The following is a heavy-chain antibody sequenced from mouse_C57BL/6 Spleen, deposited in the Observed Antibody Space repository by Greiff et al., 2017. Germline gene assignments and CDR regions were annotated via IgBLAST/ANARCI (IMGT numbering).Heavy chain of an antibody. CDR1: GYSFTDYN. V-gene: IGHV1-39*01. CDR3: AITYDYGSSPFDY. CDR2: INPNYGTT. Sequence: VQLKQSGPELVKPGASVKISCKASGYSFTDYNMNWVKQSNGKSLEWIGVINPNYGTTSYNQKFKGKATLTVDQSSSTAYMQLNSLTSEDSAVYYCAITYDYGSSPFDYWGQGTTLTVSS. D-gene: IGHD1-1*01. J-gene: IGHJ2*01.